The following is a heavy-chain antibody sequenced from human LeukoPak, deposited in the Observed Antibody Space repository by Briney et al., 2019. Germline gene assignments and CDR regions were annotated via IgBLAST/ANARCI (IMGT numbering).Heavy chain of an antibody. J-gene: IGHJ6*03. V-gene: IGHV4-34*01. CDR2: INHSGST. CDR1: GGSFSGYY. Sequence: SETLSLTCAVYGGSFSGYYWSWIRQPPGKGLEWIGEINHSGSTNYNPSLKSRVTISVDTSKNQFSLKLSSVTAADTAVYYCARGLRALYWDYYYYMDVWGKGTTVTVSS. D-gene: IGHD2-2*02. CDR3: ARGLRALYWDYYYYMDV.